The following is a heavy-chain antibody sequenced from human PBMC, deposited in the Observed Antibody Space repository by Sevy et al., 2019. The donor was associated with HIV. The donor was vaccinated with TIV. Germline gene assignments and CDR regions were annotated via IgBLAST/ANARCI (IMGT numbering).Heavy chain of an antibody. D-gene: IGHD2-21*02. CDR1: GFTFNDYD. J-gene: IGHJ4*02. CDR2: INWNGAGT. CDR3: AREKFGGGDCYYFDY. Sequence: GGSLRLSCAASGFTFNDYDMSWVRQAPGKGLKWVSAINWNGAGTSYADSVKGRCNFSRDNAKTSLYPQMNTLRVEDTAFYYCAREKFGGGDCYYFDYWGQGILVTVSS. V-gene: IGHV3-20*04.